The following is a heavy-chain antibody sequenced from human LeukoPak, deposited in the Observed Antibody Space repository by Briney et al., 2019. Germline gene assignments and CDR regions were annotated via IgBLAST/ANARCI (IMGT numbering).Heavy chain of an antibody. J-gene: IGHJ4*02. CDR3: AKDQGRDYAPVGSAIHVY. CDR1: GFTFSSHA. D-gene: IGHD4/OR15-4a*01. CDR2: ISDAGSNK. V-gene: IGHV3-30-3*02. Sequence: GRSLRLSCAASGFTFSSHAMHWVRQAPGKGLEWVAVISDAGSNKYYADSVQGRFTISRDTSKNTLFLQLSNLRAEDTAVYYCAKDQGRDYAPVGSAIHVYWGQGTQVAVSS.